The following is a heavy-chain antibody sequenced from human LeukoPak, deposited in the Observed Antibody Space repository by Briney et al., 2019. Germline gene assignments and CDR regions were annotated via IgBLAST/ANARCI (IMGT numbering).Heavy chain of an antibody. Sequence: GGSLRLSGAVSGVTFRKYLMTWVRQAPGKGLEWVADIKEDGSEKYYVDSVKGRFTISRDNAKNLLYVQMNSLRAEDTAVYYCARYYYGAGSPRVDYWGQGTLVTVSS. CDR3: ARYYYGAGSPRVDY. J-gene: IGHJ4*02. V-gene: IGHV3-7*05. CDR2: IKEDGSEK. CDR1: GVTFRKYL. D-gene: IGHD3-10*01.